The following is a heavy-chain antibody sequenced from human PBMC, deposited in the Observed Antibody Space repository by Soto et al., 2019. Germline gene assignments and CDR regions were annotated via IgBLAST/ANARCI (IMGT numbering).Heavy chain of an antibody. CDR3: ARSTSPRAYDYVWGSYRYTDY. D-gene: IGHD3-16*02. V-gene: IGHV4-31*03. J-gene: IGHJ4*02. CDR1: GGSISSGGYY. Sequence: SETLSLTCTVSGGSISSGGYYWSWIRQHPGKGLEWIGYIYYSGSTYYNPSLKSRVTISVDTSKNQFSLKLSSVTAADTAVYYCARSTSPRAYDYVWGSYRYTDYWGQGTRVTVPQ. CDR2: IYYSGST.